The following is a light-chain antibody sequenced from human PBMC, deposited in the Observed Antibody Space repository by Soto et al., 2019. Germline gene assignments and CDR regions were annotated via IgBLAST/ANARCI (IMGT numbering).Light chain of an antibody. J-gene: IGKJ1*01. CDR1: QTVNSIY. V-gene: IGKV3-20*01. CDR3: QQYDTSPRT. Sequence: EIVLTQSPGTLSLYRGERATLSCRASQTVNSIYFAWYQRKPGQAPRLLIYGASNRATGIPDRFSGSGSGTDFTLTISRLGAEDFGVYYCQQYDTSPRTFGQGTKVEIK. CDR2: GAS.